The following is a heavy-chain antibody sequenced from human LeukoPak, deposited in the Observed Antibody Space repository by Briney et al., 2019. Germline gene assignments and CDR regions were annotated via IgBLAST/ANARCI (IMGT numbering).Heavy chain of an antibody. D-gene: IGHD3-3*01. J-gene: IGHJ4*02. CDR3: AKDGLPYDFWSGYYSYYFDY. CDR2: VGGGGST. Sequence: GGSLRLSCAASGFTVNNNYMSWARRAQGKGLGWVPLIVGGGGSTYYADSVKGRFTISRDNSKNTLYLQMNSLRAEDTAVYYCAKDGLPYDFWSGYYSYYFDYWGQGTLVTVSS. V-gene: IGHV3-53*01. CDR1: GFTVNNNY.